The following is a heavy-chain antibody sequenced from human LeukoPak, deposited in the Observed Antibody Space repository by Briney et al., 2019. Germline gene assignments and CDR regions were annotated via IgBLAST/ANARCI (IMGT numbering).Heavy chain of an antibody. D-gene: IGHD2-2*03. V-gene: IGHV3-66*01. CDR1: GFTVSSNY. CDR3: ARARLDDWFDP. J-gene: IGHJ5*02. CDR2: IYSGGST. Sequence: PGGSLRLSCAASGFTVSSNYMSWVRQAPGKGLEWVSVIYSGGSTYYADSVKGRFTISRDNSKNTLYLQMNSLRAEDTAVYYCARARLDDWFDPWGQGTLVTVSS.